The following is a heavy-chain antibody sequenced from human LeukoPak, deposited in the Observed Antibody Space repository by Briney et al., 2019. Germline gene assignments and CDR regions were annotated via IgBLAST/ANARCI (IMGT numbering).Heavy chain of an antibody. CDR1: GGSISSSSYY. D-gene: IGHD1-20*01. CDR3: AKLLITGTGENDY. V-gene: IGHV4-39*07. Sequence: SETLSLTCTVSGGSISSSSYYWGWIRQPPGKGLEWIGSIYYSGSTYYNPSLKSRVTISVDTSKNQFSLKLSSVTAADTAVYYCAKLLITGTGENDYWGQGTLVTVSS. J-gene: IGHJ4*02. CDR2: IYYSGST.